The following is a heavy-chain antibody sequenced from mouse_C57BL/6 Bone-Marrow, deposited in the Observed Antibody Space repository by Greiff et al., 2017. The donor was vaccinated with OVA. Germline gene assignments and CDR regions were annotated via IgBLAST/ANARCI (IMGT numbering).Heavy chain of an antibody. CDR2: IRHKANGYTT. CDR1: GFTFTDYY. J-gene: IGHJ2*01. CDR3: ARFRSSYGNFFDY. Sequence: EVQLVESGGGLVQPGGSLSLSCAASGFTFTDYYMSWVRQPPGKALEWLGFIRHKANGYTTECSASVKGRFTISRDNSQSILYLQLITRRAEDSATYYCARFRSSYGNFFDYWGQGTTLTVSS. V-gene: IGHV7-3*01. D-gene: IGHD2-1*01.